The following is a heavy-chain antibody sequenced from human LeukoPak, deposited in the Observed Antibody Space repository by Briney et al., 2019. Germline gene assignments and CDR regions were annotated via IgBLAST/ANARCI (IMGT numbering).Heavy chain of an antibody. J-gene: IGHJ4*01. D-gene: IGHD1-26*01. V-gene: IGHV1-69*04. CDR1: RGTLSRYA. Sequence: SSVKVSCKASRGTLSRYAIRWVRQAPGQGVDWVGRIIAILSIANYAQKFQGRVTITADKSPRTAYMGLSSLRSQATALYFCARGNSPFSGSYDYCGHGTLVSAS. CDR3: ARGNSPFSGSYDY. CDR2: IIAILSIA.